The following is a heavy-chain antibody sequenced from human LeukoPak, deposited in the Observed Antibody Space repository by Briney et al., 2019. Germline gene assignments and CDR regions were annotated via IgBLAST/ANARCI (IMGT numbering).Heavy chain of an antibody. Sequence: GGSLRLSCAASEFTFSTYGMHWVRQAPGKGLEWVAFIGNDGSNKYHGDSVKGRFTISRDNSKNTLYLQMNSLRVEDTAVYYCAKAALGRGFCSTTSCFLDSWGQGTLVTVSS. CDR2: IGNDGSNK. CDR3: AKAALGRGFCSTTSCFLDS. J-gene: IGHJ4*02. V-gene: IGHV3-30*02. D-gene: IGHD2-2*01. CDR1: EFTFSTYG.